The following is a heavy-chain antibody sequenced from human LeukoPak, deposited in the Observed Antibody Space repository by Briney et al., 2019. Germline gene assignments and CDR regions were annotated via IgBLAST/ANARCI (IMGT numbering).Heavy chain of an antibody. Sequence: PGGSLRLSCAASGFTFSSYAMSWVRQAPGKGLEWVSAISGSGGSTYYADSVKGRFTISRDNSKNTLYLQMNSLRAEDTAVYYCARSPFTFGGSLSPKFDYWGQGTLVTVSS. V-gene: IGHV3-23*01. CDR2: ISGSGGST. CDR1: GFTFSSYA. CDR3: ARSPFTFGGSLSPKFDY. J-gene: IGHJ4*02. D-gene: IGHD3-16*01.